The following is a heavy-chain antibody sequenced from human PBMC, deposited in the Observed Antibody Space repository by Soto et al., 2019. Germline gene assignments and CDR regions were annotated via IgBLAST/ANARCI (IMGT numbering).Heavy chain of an antibody. D-gene: IGHD5-18*01. CDR1: GGSISSGGYY. CDR2: IYYSGST. V-gene: IGHV4-31*03. J-gene: IGHJ4*02. CDR3: ARVYSYGYLARASLFDY. Sequence: SETLSLTCTVSGGSISSGGYYWSWIRQHPGKGLEWIGYIYYSGSTYYNPSLKSRVTISVDTSKNQFSLKLSSVTAADTAVYYCARVYSYGYLARASLFDYWGQGTLVTVSS.